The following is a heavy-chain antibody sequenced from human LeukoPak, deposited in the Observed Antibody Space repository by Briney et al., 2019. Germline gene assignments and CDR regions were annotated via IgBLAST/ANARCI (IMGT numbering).Heavy chain of an antibody. CDR2: ISGSGGST. D-gene: IGHD5-18*01. CDR1: GFTFSSYA. Sequence: GGSLRISCAASGFTFSSYAMSWVRQAPGKGLEWVSAISGSGGSTYYADSVKGRFTISRDNSKNTLYLQMNSLRAEDTAVYYCAKGTASEGYSYGGDYYGMDVWGQGTTVTVSS. CDR3: AKGTASEGYSYGGDYYGMDV. J-gene: IGHJ6*02. V-gene: IGHV3-23*01.